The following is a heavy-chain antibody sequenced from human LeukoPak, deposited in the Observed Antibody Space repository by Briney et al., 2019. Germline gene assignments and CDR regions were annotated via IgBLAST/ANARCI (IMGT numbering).Heavy chain of an antibody. J-gene: IGHJ4*02. CDR3: ARDRRRDGYNYPDDY. D-gene: IGHD5-24*01. Sequence: ASVKVSCKASGGTFSSYAISWVRQAPGQGLEWMGRIIPILGIANYAQKFQGRVTITADKSTSTAYMELSSLRSEDTAVYYCARDRRRDGYNYPDDYWGQGSLVTVSS. CDR2: IIPILGIA. CDR1: GGTFSSYA. V-gene: IGHV1-69*04.